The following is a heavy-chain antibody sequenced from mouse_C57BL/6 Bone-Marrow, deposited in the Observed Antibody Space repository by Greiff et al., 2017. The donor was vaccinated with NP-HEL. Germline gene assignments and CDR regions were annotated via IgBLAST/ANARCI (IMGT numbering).Heavy chain of an antibody. CDR3: ARGEYYGSSSLWAMDY. V-gene: IGHV1-52*01. D-gene: IGHD1-1*01. Sequence: VKLQESGAELVRPGSSVKLSCKASGYTFTSYWMHWVKQRPIQGLEWIGNIDPSDSETHYNQKFKDKATLTVDKSSSTAYMQLSSLTSEDSAVYYCARGEYYGSSSLWAMDYWGQGTSVTVSS. CDR1: GYTFTSYW. CDR2: IDPSDSET. J-gene: IGHJ4*01.